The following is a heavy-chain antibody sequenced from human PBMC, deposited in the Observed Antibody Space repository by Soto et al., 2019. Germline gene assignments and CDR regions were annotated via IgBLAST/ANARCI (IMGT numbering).Heavy chain of an antibody. D-gene: IGHD1-26*01. V-gene: IGHV4-34*01. J-gene: IGHJ4*02. CDR3: ARALGSPALNFDY. CDR2: INHSGST. CDR1: GGSFSGYY. Sequence: SETLSLTCAVYGGSFSGYYWSWIRQPPGKGLEWIGEINHSGSTNYNPSLKSRVTISVDTSKNQFSLKLSSVTAADTAVYYCARALGSPALNFDYWGQGTLVTVPS.